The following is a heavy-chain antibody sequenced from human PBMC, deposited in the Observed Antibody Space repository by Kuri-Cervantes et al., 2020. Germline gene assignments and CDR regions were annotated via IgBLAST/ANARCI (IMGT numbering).Heavy chain of an antibody. J-gene: IGHJ4*02. D-gene: IGHD7-27*01. V-gene: IGHV3-23*01. CDR2: ISGSGDVS. CDR3: ATVNWESRFYND. Sequence: GESLKISCAASGFTFSSYAMIWVRQAPGKGLEWVSLISGSGDVSYYADSVKGRFTVSRDSSKNTLYLEMNSLRVEDTAVYYCATVNWESRFYNDWGQGTLVTVSS. CDR1: GFTFSSYA.